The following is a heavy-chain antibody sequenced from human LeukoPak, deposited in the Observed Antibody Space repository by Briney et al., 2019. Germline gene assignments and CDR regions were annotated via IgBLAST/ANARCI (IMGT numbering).Heavy chain of an antibody. J-gene: IGHJ3*02. CDR2: IYYSGST. Sequence: PSETLSLTCTVSGGSISSSSYYWGWIRQPPGKGLEWIGSIYYSGSTYYNPSLKSRVTISVDTSKNQFSLKLSSVTAADTAVYYCARDLIVRYFDWLSPGSAFDIWGQGTMVTVSS. CDR3: ARDLIVRYFDWLSPGSAFDI. V-gene: IGHV4-39*07. CDR1: GGSISSSSYY. D-gene: IGHD3-9*01.